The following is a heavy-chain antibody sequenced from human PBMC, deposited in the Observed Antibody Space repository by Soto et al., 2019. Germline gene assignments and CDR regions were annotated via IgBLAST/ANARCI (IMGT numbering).Heavy chain of an antibody. J-gene: IGHJ6*02. V-gene: IGHV5-10-1*01. Sequence: GECLKSSCRGSVYSFTSYWMMWGLRVPMKGLEWMGRIDPSDSYTNYSPSFQGHVTISADKSISTAYLQWSSLKASDTAMYYCARPVHYDFWSGEYGMDVWGQGTTVTVSS. D-gene: IGHD3-3*01. CDR1: VYSFTSYW. CDR2: IDPSDSYT. CDR3: ARPVHYDFWSGEYGMDV.